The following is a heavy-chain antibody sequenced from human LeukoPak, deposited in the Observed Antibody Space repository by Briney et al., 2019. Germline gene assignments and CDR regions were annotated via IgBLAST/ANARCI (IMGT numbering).Heavy chain of an antibody. CDR1: GFTFRDYW. CDR3: ARDRGYNAFDI. V-gene: IGHV3-7*01. J-gene: IGHJ3*02. CDR2: IKGDGSDK. Sequence: SGGSLRLSCAASGFTFRDYWISWIRLAPGKGLEWVANIKGDGSDKYYVDSVKGRFTISRDNAKDSMYLQMNSLRADDTAEYYCARDRGYNAFDIWGQGTMVTVSS. D-gene: IGHD5-18*01.